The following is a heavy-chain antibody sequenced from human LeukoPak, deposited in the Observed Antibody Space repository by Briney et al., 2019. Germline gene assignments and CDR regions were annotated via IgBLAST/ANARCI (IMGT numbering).Heavy chain of an antibody. CDR3: AKDIFRLLPPSKLFDY. V-gene: IGHV3-9*01. CDR1: GFTFDDYA. Sequence: GRSLRLSCAASGFTFDDYAMHWVRQAPGKGLEWVSGISWNSGSIGYADFVKGRFTISRDNAKNSLYLQMNSLRAEDTALYYCAKDIFRLLPPSKLFDYWGQGTLVTVSS. D-gene: IGHD2-15*01. J-gene: IGHJ4*02. CDR2: ISWNSGSI.